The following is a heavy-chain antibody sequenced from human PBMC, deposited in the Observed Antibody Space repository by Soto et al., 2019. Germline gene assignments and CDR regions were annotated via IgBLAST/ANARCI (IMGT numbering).Heavy chain of an antibody. CDR1: GYTFATYW. J-gene: IGHJ4*02. D-gene: IGHD6-13*01. CDR3: ERHRLYSSSWTNFDY. CDR2: IYPPDSDT. Sequence: PGESLKISCKGSGYTFATYWIGWVRQMPGKGLEWMGIIYPPDSDTKYSPSFQGQVTISADKSISTAYLQWSSLTDSDTAVYYCERHRLYSSSWTNFDYWGQGTLVTVSS. V-gene: IGHV5-51*01.